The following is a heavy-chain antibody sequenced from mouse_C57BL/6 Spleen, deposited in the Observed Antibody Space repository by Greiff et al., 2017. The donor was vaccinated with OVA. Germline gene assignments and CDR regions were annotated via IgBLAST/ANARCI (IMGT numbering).Heavy chain of an antibody. D-gene: IGHD1-1*01. CDR2: IDPSDSET. V-gene: IGHV1-52*01. J-gene: IGHJ4*01. CDR3: ERLITTVVAHYAMDY. Sequence: QVQLQQPGAELVRPGSSVKLSCKASGYTFTSYWMHWVKQRPIQGLEWIGNIDPSDSETHYNQKFKDKATLTVDKSSSTAYMQLSSLTSEDSAVYYCERLITTVVAHYAMDYWVQGTSVPVSS. CDR1: GYTFTSYW.